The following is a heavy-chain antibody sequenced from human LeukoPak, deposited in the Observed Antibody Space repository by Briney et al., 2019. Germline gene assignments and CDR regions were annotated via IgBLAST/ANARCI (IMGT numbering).Heavy chain of an antibody. CDR2: MNPNSGNT. D-gene: IGHD4-17*01. V-gene: IGHV1-8*03. J-gene: IGHJ1*01. CDR1: GYTFTSYD. CDR3: ARSSAANDYGDSEYFQH. Sequence: ASVKVSCKASGYTFTSYDINWVRQATGQGLEWMGWMNPNSGNTGYAQKFQGRVTITRDTSASTAYMELSSLRSEDTAVYYCARSSAANDYGDSEYFQHWGQGTLVTVSS.